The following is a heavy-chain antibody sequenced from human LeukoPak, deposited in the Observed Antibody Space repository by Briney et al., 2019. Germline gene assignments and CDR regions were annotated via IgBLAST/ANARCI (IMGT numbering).Heavy chain of an antibody. D-gene: IGHD3-9*01. V-gene: IGHV3-23*01. Sequence: GGSLRLSCAASGFTFSSYAMSWVRQAPGKGLEWVSAISGSGGSTYYADSVKGRFTISRENSKNTLYLQMNNLRAEDTAIYYCAKVWSNYDILPGGGDYWGQGTLVTVSS. CDR3: AKVWSNYDILPGGGDY. CDR2: ISGSGGST. CDR1: GFTFSSYA. J-gene: IGHJ4*02.